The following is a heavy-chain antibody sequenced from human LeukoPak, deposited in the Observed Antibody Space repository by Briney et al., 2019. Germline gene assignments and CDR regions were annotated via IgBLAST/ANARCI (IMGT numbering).Heavy chain of an antibody. CDR1: AFTFSSFA. D-gene: IGHD6-6*01. V-gene: IGHV3-64D*09. J-gene: IGHJ4*02. CDR3: VKWYTSSYYFDY. CDR2: INSNGDST. Sequence: GRSLRLSCSASAFTFSSFATHCVRQAPGKGLEYVSAINSNGDSTYYADSVKGRFTIYRDNSKNTLYLQMSSLRAEDTAVYYCVKWYTSSYYFDYWGQGNVVTVS.